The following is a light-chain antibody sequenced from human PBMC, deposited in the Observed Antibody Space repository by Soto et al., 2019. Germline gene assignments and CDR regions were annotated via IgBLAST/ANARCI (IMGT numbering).Light chain of an antibody. V-gene: IGLV2-8*01. CDR3: SSYAGSNNLV. CDR2: EVS. CDR1: SSDVGGYNY. J-gene: IGLJ1*01. Sequence: QSALPQPPSASGSPGQSVTISCTGTSSDVGGYNYVSWYQQHPGKAPKLMIYEVSKRPSGVPDRLSGSKSGNTASLTVSGLQAEDEADYYCSSYAGSNNLVFGTGTKVTVL.